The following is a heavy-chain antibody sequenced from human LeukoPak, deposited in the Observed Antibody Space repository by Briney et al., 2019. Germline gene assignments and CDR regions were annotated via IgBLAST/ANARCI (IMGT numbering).Heavy chain of an antibody. Sequence: PGGSLRLSCAASGFTFSSYAMSWVRQAPGKGLEWVSAIVGSGATTYYADSVKGRFTISRDNSKNMLYLQMNSLRAEDTAVYYCAKDVGSSPFFDYWGQGTLVTVSS. CDR1: GFTFSSYA. CDR3: AKDVGSSPFFDY. CDR2: IVGSGATT. J-gene: IGHJ4*02. D-gene: IGHD6-13*01. V-gene: IGHV3-23*01.